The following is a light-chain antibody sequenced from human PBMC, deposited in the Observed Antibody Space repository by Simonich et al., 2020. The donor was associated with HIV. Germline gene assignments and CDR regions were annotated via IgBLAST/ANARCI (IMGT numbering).Light chain of an antibody. Sequence: DIQLFQSPSSLSASVGDRVTLTCRASQSISSWLAWYQQKPGKAPNLLIYKASSLESGVPSRFSGSGSGTEFTLTISSLQPDDFATYYCQQYNSYSQTFGQGTKLEIK. CDR3: QQYNSYSQT. CDR1: QSISSW. CDR2: KAS. J-gene: IGKJ2*01. V-gene: IGKV1-5*03.